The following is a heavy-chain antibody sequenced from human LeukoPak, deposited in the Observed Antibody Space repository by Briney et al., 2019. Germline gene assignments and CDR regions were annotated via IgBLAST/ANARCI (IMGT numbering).Heavy chain of an antibody. CDR1: GFTFSSYS. J-gene: IGHJ4*02. Sequence: PGGSLRLSCAASGFTFSSYSMNWVRQAPGKGLEWVSSISSSSSCIYYADSVKGRFTISRDNAKNSLYLQMNSLRAEDTAVYYCARGVTGDSAYWGQGTLVTVSS. CDR2: ISSSSSCI. V-gene: IGHV3-21*01. CDR3: ARGVTGDSAY. D-gene: IGHD7-27*01.